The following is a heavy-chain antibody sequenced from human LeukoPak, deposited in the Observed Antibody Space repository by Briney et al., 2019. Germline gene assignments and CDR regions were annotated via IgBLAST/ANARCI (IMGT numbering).Heavy chain of an antibody. J-gene: IGHJ3*02. CDR1: GGSISSYY. D-gene: IGHD1-1*01. V-gene: IGHV4-59*08. CDR2: IYYSGST. Sequence: SETLSLTCTVSGGSISSYYWSWIRRPPGKGLEWIGYIYYSGSTNYNPSLKSRVTISVDTSKNQFSLKLSSVTAADTAVYYCARQTTDAFDIWGQGTMVTVSS. CDR3: ARQTTDAFDI.